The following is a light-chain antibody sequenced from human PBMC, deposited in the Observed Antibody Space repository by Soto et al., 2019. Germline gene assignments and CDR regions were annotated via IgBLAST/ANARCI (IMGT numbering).Light chain of an antibody. CDR3: QQYDNWPLT. CDR1: QSVSSN. Sequence: EIVMKQSPATLSVSPWERATLSCRASQSVSSNLAWYQQKPGQAPRLLIYGASTRATGIPARFSGSGSGTEFTLTISSLQSEDFGVYFCQQYDNWPLTFGGGTKV. J-gene: IGKJ4*01. CDR2: GAS. V-gene: IGKV3-15*01.